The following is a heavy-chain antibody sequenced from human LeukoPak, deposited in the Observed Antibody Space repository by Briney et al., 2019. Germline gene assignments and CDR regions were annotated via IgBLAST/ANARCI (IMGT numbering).Heavy chain of an antibody. D-gene: IGHD6-13*01. CDR2: ISAYNGNT. CDR1: GYTFTSYG. CDR3: ARDAGIAAAGSQFDY. J-gene: IGHJ4*02. Sequence: ASVKVSCKASGYTFTSYGISWVRQAPGQGLEWMGWISAYNGNTNYAQKLQGRVTMTADTSTSTAYMELSSLRSEDTAVYYCARDAGIAAAGSQFDYWGQGTLVTVSS. V-gene: IGHV1-18*01.